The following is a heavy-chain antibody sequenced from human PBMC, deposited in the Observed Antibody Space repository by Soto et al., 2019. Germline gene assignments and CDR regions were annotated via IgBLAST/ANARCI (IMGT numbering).Heavy chain of an antibody. J-gene: IGHJ3*02. CDR2: ISYDGSNK. V-gene: IGHV3-30*18. D-gene: IGHD5-12*01. Sequence: QVQLVESGGGVVQPGRSLRLSCAASGFTFSSYGMHWVRQAPGKGLEWVAVISYDGSNKYYADSVKGRFTISRDNSKNTLYLQMNSLRAEDTAVYYCAKDPHIVATIILDWAFDIWGQGTMVTVSS. CDR3: AKDPHIVATIILDWAFDI. CDR1: GFTFSSYG.